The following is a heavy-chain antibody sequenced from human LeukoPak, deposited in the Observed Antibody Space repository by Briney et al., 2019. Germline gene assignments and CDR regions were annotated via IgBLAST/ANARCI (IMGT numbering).Heavy chain of an antibody. D-gene: IGHD3-22*01. J-gene: IGHJ4*02. Sequence: PGGSLRLSCAASGFTFSTYTMTWVRQAPGKGLEWVSYISSSSSTIYYADSVKGRFTISRDNAKNSLYLQMNSLRAEDTAVYYCARDPHYYDSSGAVYWGQGTLVTVSS. CDR2: ISSSSSTI. CDR3: ARDPHYYDSSGAVY. CDR1: GFTFSTYT. V-gene: IGHV3-48*01.